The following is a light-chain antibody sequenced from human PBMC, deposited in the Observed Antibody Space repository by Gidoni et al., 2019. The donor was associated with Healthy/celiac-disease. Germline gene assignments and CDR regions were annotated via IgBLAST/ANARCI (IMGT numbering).Light chain of an antibody. CDR2: AAS. J-gene: IGKJ5*01. Sequence: DIQMTQSPSFLSASVGDRVTITCRASQSISTYLNWYQQKPGKAPKLLIYAASSLQRGVPSRLSGSGAGTDVTLTISSLQPEDFATYYCQQSYSTPPITFGQGTRLEIK. V-gene: IGKV1-39*01. CDR1: QSISTY. CDR3: QQSYSTPPIT.